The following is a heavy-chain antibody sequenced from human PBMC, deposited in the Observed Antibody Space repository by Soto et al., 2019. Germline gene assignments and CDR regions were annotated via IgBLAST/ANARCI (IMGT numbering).Heavy chain of an antibody. D-gene: IGHD6-19*01. Sequence: GGSLRLSCAASGFTFSSYAMSWVRQAPGKGLEWVSTISGSGSDKYYADSVKGRFTISRDNAKNSLYLQMNSLRAEDTAVYYCATQDPPGIAVAGYWGQGTLVTVSS. J-gene: IGHJ4*02. CDR1: GFTFSSYA. V-gene: IGHV3-21*01. CDR2: ISGSGSDK. CDR3: ATQDPPGIAVAGY.